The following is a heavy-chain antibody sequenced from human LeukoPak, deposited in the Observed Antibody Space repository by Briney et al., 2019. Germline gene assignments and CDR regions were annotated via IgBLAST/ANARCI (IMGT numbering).Heavy chain of an antibody. V-gene: IGHV4-59*08. J-gene: IGHJ4*02. CDR2: IYYSGST. Sequence: SSETLSLTCTVSRGSISSYYWSWIRQPPGKGLEWIGYIYYSGSTNYNPSLKSRVTISVDTSKNQFSLKLSSVTAADTAVYYCARQIYDSSGYLLDYWGQGTLVTVSS. D-gene: IGHD3-22*01. CDR3: ARQIYDSSGYLLDY. CDR1: RGSISSYY.